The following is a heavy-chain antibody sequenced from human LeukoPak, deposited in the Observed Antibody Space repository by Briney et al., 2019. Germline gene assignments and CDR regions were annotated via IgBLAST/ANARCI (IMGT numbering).Heavy chain of an antibody. J-gene: IGHJ6*03. CDR1: GGSISSYY. CDR2: IYYSGST. D-gene: IGHD3-9*01. Sequence: SETLSLTCTVSGGSISSYYWSWIRQPPGKGLEWIGYIYYSGSTNYNPSLKRRVTISVDTSKNQVSLKLRSVTAADTAVYYCARGLRYSDSYYMDVWGEGTTLTVSS. CDR3: ARGLRYSDSYYMDV. V-gene: IGHV4-59*01.